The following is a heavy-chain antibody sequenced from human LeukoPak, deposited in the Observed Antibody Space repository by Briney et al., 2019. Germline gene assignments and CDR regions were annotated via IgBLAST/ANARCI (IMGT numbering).Heavy chain of an antibody. Sequence: SETLSLTCAVYGGSFSGYYWSWIRQPPGKGLEWIGEINHSGSTNYNPSLKSRVTISVDTSKNQFSLKLSSVTAADTAVYYCARPTSKGPNWSLDLWGRGTLVTVSS. J-gene: IGHJ2*01. CDR2: INHSGST. CDR3: ARPTSKGPNWSLDL. V-gene: IGHV4-34*01. D-gene: IGHD5-12*01. CDR1: GGSFSGYY.